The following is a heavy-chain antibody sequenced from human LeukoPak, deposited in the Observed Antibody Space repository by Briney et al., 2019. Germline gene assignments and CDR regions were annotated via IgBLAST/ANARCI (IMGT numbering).Heavy chain of an antibody. D-gene: IGHD1-26*01. J-gene: IGHJ3*02. CDR3: ARLPEMTGARDAFDI. Sequence: GASLQISCKGSGYSFTSYWIGWVRQLPGKGLERMGIIYPGDSDTRYSPSFQGQVTISADKSISTAYLQWSSLKASDTAMYYCARLPEMTGARDAFDIWGQGTMVTVS. CDR2: IYPGDSDT. V-gene: IGHV5-51*01. CDR1: GYSFTSYW.